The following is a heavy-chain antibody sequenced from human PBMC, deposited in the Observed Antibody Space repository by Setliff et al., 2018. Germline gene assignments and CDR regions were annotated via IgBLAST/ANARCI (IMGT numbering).Heavy chain of an antibody. CDR2: VIPVFGTA. J-gene: IGHJ3*02. CDR1: GGTFRTDG. CDR3: AKSMTTVTTGGNEAFDI. V-gene: IGHV1-69*13. D-gene: IGHD4-17*01. Sequence: GASVKVSCKASGGTFRTDGFNWVRQAPGQGLEWMGRVIPVFGTANSAQKFQGRVTITAGESATTAYMELSSLRAEDTAVYYCAKSMTTVTTGGNEAFDIWGQGTMVTVSS.